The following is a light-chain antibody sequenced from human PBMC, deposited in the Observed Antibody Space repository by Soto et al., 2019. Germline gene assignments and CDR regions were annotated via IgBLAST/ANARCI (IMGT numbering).Light chain of an antibody. J-gene: IGKJ5*01. CDR3: QQYNEWPQT. CDR1: QSVSSY. Sequence: EIVLTHSPATLSLSPCEGATLSCRASQSVSSYLAWYQQKPGQAPRLLIYDASNRATGIPARFSGSGSGTDFTLTISSLEPEDFAIYYCQQYNEWPQTFGQGTRLEIK. CDR2: DAS. V-gene: IGKV3-11*01.